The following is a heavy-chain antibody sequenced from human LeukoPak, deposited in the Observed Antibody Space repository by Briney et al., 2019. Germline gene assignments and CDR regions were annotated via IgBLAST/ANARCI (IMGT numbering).Heavy chain of an antibody. Sequence: GGSLRLSCAASGFTFSSYSMNWVRQASGKGLEWVSAISGSGGSTYYADSVKGRFTISRDNSKNTLYLQMNSLRAEDTAVYYCAKDIVVVPAAISYFDYWGQGTLVTVSS. V-gene: IGHV3-23*01. CDR1: GFTFSSYS. CDR2: ISGSGGST. D-gene: IGHD2-2*01. CDR3: AKDIVVVPAAISYFDY. J-gene: IGHJ4*02.